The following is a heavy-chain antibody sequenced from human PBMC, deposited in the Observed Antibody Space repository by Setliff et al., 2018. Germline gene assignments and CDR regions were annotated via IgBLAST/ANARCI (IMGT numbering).Heavy chain of an antibody. CDR1: GFTFSDYY. V-gene: IGHV3-11*04. Sequence: NPGGSLRLSCAASGFTFSDYYMTWIRQAPGKGLEWVSYISRGGNTIYYADSVKGRFTISRDNARDLLFLQMNTLRAEDTAVYYCAREVDYFDTSGYPDNWGQGTLVTVSS. CDR2: ISRGGNTI. D-gene: IGHD3-22*01. J-gene: IGHJ4*02. CDR3: AREVDYFDTSGYPDN.